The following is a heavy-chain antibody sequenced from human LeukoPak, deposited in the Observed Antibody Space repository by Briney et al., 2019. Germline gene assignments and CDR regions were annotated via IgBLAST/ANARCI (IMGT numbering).Heavy chain of an antibody. J-gene: IGHJ4*02. D-gene: IGHD3-10*01. CDR3: ARDFSHGSGSPLGY. CDR2: IIPIFGTA. Sequence: TVKVSCKASVGTFSSYAISWVRQAPGQGLKWMGGIIPIFGTANYAQKFQGIVTITTDESTSTAYMELSSLRSEDTAVYYCARDFSHGSGSPLGYWGQGTLVTVSS. V-gene: IGHV1-69*05. CDR1: VGTFSSYA.